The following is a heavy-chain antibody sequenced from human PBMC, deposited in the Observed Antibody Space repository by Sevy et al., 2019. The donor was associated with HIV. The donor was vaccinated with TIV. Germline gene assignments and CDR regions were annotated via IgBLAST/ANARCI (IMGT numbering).Heavy chain of an antibody. CDR3: ATTKDYYDSSVHPFDY. Sequence: ASVKVSCKVSGYTLTQFSMHWVRQAPGKGLEWMTTFDPEDGDPEDGKTIYAQKFLGRVTMTEDTSTDTAYMELSSLRSDDTAVYYCATTKDYYDSSVHPFDYWGQGTLVTVSS. J-gene: IGHJ4*02. V-gene: IGHV1-24*01. D-gene: IGHD3-22*01. CDR1: GYTLTQFS. CDR2: FDPEDGDPEDGKT.